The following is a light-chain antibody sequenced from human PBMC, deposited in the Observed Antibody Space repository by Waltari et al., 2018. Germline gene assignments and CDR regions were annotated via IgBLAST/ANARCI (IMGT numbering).Light chain of an antibody. Sequence: QSALTQPASLSGSPGQSITISCPGTSSDVGSYKYVSWYQQHPGKAPKLIIYDVTNRPSGVSGRFSGSKSGNTASLTISGLQAEDEADYYCSSYTNSRSLGGVFGGGTKLTVL. J-gene: IGLJ3*02. CDR1: SSDVGSYKY. CDR2: DVT. V-gene: IGLV2-14*03. CDR3: SSYTNSRSLGGV.